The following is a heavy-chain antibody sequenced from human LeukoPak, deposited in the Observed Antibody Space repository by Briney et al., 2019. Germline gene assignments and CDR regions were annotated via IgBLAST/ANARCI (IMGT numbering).Heavy chain of an antibody. V-gene: IGHV3-30*02. D-gene: IGHD1-7*01. Sequence: GGSLRLSCAASGFTVSSNYMSWVRQAPGKGLEWVAFIRYDGSDKDYVDSVKGRFTISRDNSKNTLYLQMNSLRAEDTAVYYCAKDSDKGNYYFDYWGQGTLVTVSS. CDR1: GFTVSSNY. CDR3: AKDSDKGNYYFDY. J-gene: IGHJ4*02. CDR2: IRYDGSDK.